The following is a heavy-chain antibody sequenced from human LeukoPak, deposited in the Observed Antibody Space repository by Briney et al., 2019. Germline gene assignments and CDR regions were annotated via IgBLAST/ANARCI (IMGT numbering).Heavy chain of an antibody. V-gene: IGHV4-4*07. J-gene: IGHJ4*02. D-gene: IGHD4-17*01. Sequence: SSETLSLTCTVSGGSISSYYWSWIRQPAGKGLEWIGRIYTSGSTNYNPTLKSRVTMSVDTSKNQFSLKLSSVTAADTAVYYCARMGLPNYGDYEAHFDYRGQGTLVTVSS. CDR1: GGSISSYY. CDR3: ARMGLPNYGDYEAHFDY. CDR2: IYTSGST.